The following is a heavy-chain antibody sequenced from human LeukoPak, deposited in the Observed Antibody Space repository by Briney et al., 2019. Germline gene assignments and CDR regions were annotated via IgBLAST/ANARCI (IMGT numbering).Heavy chain of an antibody. Sequence: GASVKVSCKTSGFTFSTYGITWVRQAPGQGLEWLGWVNGNNGNTEYAQNVQDRVAMTADTSSNTVHLGLSGLRSDDTAVYYCARAPLLQDWFHPWGQGTLVIVSS. CDR1: GFTFSTYG. J-gene: IGHJ5*02. CDR2: VNGNNGNT. CDR3: ARAPLLQDWFHP. D-gene: IGHD1-26*01. V-gene: IGHV1-18*04.